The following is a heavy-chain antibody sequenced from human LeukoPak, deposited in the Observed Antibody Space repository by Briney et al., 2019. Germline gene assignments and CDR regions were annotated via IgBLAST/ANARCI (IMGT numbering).Heavy chain of an antibody. D-gene: IGHD3-10*02. J-gene: IGHJ6*04. CDR1: GFTFSSYS. V-gene: IGHV3-21*01. CDR2: ISSSGRYT. Sequence: PGGSLRLSCAASGFTFSSYSMNWVRQAPGKGLEWVSSISSSGRYTYYSDSVKGRFTISRDNAENSLYLQMNSLRAEDTAVYYCAELGITMIGGVWGKGTTVTISS. CDR3: AELGITMIGGV.